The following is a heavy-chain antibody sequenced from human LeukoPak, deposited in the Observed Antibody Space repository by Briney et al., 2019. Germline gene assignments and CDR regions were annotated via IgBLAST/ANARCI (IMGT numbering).Heavy chain of an antibody. D-gene: IGHD3-10*01. J-gene: IGHJ6*02. V-gene: IGHV4-34*01. CDR1: GGSFSGYY. Sequence: PSETLSLTCAVYGGSFSGYYWTWIRQPPGKGLEWIGEINHSGSTNYNPSLKSRGTISGDTSKNQFSLKLSSVTAADTAVYYCARGYGSGSIQGVDVWGQGTTVTVSS. CDR2: INHSGST. CDR3: ARGYGSGSIQGVDV.